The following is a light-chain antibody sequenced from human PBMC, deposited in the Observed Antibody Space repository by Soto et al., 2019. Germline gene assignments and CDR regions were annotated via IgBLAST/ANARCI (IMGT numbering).Light chain of an antibody. CDR2: GAS. CDR3: QQYGSSGT. J-gene: IGKJ1*01. Sequence: EIWLTQSPGTLSLSPGERATLSCRASQSVSNNYLAWYQQKPGQAPRLLIYGASNRATGIPDSFSGSASGTEFTLTISRMAPEDFAVYYCQQYGSSGTFGHGTKVDIK. CDR1: QSVSNNY. V-gene: IGKV3-20*01.